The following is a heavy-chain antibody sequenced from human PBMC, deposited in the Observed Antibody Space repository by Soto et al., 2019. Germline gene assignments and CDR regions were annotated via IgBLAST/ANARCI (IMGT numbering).Heavy chain of an antibody. CDR1: GGSISSGSYS. CDR2: IFHSGYT. V-gene: IGHV4-30-2*01. Sequence: QLQLQESGSGLVKPSQTLPLTCAVSGGSISSGSYSWNWIRQPPGKGLEWIGHIFHSGYTSFNPSLKSRVTISVDRSKNQFSLNLRSVTAADPAVYYCARRVAVAGHFDYWGQGALVTVSS. D-gene: IGHD6-19*01. CDR3: ARRVAVAGHFDY. J-gene: IGHJ4*02.